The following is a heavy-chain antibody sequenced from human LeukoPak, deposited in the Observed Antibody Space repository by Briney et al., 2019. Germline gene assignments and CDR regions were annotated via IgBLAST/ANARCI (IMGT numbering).Heavy chain of an antibody. J-gene: IGHJ4*02. CDR2: IYHSGST. CDR1: GYSISSGYY. V-gene: IGHV4-38-2*01. Sequence: SETLSLTCAVSGYSISSGYYWGWIRQPPGKGLEWIGSIYHSGSTYYNPPLKSRVTISVDTSKNQFSLKLSSVTAADTAVYYCARLVPAAYEGFFDYWGQGTLVTVSS. CDR3: ARLVPAAYEGFFDY. D-gene: IGHD2-2*01.